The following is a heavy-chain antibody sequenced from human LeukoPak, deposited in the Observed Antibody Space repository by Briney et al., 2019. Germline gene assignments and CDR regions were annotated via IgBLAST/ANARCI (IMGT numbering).Heavy chain of an antibody. D-gene: IGHD1-26*01. Sequence: LSLTCTVSGGSISSYYWSWIRQPPGKGLEWVSGISWNSGSIGYADSVKGRFTISRDNAKNSLYLQMNSLRAEDTALYYCARISGSSFYYYMDVWGKGTTVTVSS. V-gene: IGHV3-9*01. CDR3: ARISGSSFYYYMDV. J-gene: IGHJ6*03. CDR2: ISWNSGSI. CDR1: GGSISSYY.